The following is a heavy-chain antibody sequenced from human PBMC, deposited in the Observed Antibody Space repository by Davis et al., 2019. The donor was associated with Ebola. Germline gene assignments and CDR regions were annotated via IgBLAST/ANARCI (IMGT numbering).Heavy chain of an antibody. CDR2: ISSSGSTI. D-gene: IGHD3-16*01. J-gene: IGHJ6*04. CDR3: AREGGTYYYYYGLDV. CDR1: GFTFSDYY. V-gene: IGHV3-11*04. Sequence: GESLKISCAASGFTFSDYYMSWIRQAPGKGLEWVSYISSSGSTIYYADSVKGRFTISKDNAKNSLYLQMNSLRAEDTAVYYCAREGGTYYYYYGLDVWGKGTTVTVSS.